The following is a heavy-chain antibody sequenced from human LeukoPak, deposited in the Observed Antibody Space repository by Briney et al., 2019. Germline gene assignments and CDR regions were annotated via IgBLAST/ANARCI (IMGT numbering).Heavy chain of an antibody. CDR2: INPNSGGT. CDR3: ARAGDSSSWDNWFDP. V-gene: IGHV1-2*02. D-gene: IGHD6-13*01. Sequence: ASVKVSCKASGYTFTGYYMHWVRQAPGQGLEWMGWINPNSGGTNYAQKFQGRVTMTRDTSISTAYMELSRLRSDDTAVYYCARAGDSSSWDNWFDPWGQGTLVPVSS. J-gene: IGHJ5*02. CDR1: GYTFTGYY.